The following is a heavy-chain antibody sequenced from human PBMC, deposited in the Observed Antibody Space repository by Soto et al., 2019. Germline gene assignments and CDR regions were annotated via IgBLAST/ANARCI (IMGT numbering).Heavy chain of an antibody. V-gene: IGHV5-51*01. CDR3: ARHTIQLWPLYYYGMDV. D-gene: IGHD5-18*01. CDR2: IYPGDADT. Sequence: GESLKISCKGSGYSFTSYWIGWVRQMPGKGLEWMGIIYPGDADTRYSPSFQGQVTISADKSISTAYLQWSSLKASDTAMYYCARHTIQLWPLYYYGMDVCGQGPTVTVSS. J-gene: IGHJ6*02. CDR1: GYSFTSYW.